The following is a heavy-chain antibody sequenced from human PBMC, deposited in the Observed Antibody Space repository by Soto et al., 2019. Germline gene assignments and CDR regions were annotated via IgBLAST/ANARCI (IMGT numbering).Heavy chain of an antibody. CDR2: ISYSSPTI. CDR1: GLTFSTYS. V-gene: IGHV3-48*02. CDR3: AREMATITEIDY. J-gene: IGHJ4*02. D-gene: IGHD5-12*01. Sequence: PXESLRLACAASGLTFSTYSMNWVRQAPGKGLEWVSYISYSSPTIYYADSVKGRFTISRDNAKNSLYLQMNSLRDEDTAVYYCAREMATITEIDYWGQGTLVTVSA.